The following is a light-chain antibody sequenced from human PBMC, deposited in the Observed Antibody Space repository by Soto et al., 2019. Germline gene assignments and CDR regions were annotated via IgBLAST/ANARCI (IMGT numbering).Light chain of an antibody. J-gene: IGLJ3*02. CDR1: SSDVGDYSY. CDR3: SSYVSNSIVV. V-gene: IGLV2-14*01. Sequence: QSVLTQPASVSGSPGQSITISCTGTSSDVGDYSYVSWYQQHPGKAPKLMIYEVSHRLSGVSNRFSGSKSGYTASLTISGLQDEDEADYYCSSYVSNSIVVFGGGTKLTVL. CDR2: EVS.